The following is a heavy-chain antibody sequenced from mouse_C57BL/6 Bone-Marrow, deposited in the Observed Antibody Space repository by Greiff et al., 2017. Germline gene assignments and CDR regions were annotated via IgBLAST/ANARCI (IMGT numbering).Heavy chain of an antibody. Sequence: DVKLQESGPGLVKPSQSLSLTCSVTGYSITSGYYWNWIRQFPGNKLEWMGYISYDGSNNYNPSLKNRISITRDTSKNQFFLKLNSVTTEDTATYYCAFTLYDWGQGTSVTVSS. V-gene: IGHV3-6*01. D-gene: IGHD1-1*01. CDR1: GYSITSGYY. CDR2: ISYDGSN. CDR3: AFTLYD. J-gene: IGHJ4*01.